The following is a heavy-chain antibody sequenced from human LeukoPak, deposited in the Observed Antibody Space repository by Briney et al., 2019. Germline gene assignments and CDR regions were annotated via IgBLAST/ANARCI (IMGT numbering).Heavy chain of an antibody. D-gene: IGHD2-2*01. Sequence: GGSLRLSCSASGFTFSSYAMHWVRQAPGKGLEWVAVISYDGSNKYFADSVKGRFTISRDNSKNTLYLQMNGLRAEDTAVYYCAKDGCRITSCHVLVDPWGQGTLVTASS. J-gene: IGHJ5*02. CDR1: GFTFSSYA. CDR2: ISYDGSNK. CDR3: AKDGCRITSCHVLVDP. V-gene: IGHV3-30*18.